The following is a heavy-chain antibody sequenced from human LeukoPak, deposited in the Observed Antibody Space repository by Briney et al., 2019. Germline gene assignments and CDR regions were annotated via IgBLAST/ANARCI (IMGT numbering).Heavy chain of an antibody. CDR2: ISSSSRYI. Sequence: GGSLRLPCAASGFTFSSYSMNWVRQAPGKGLEWVSSISSSSRYIYYADSVKGRLTISRDNAKNSLYLQMNSLRAEDTAVYYCARGGSDILTQHDYWGQGTLVTVSS. D-gene: IGHD3-9*01. J-gene: IGHJ4*02. CDR3: ARGGSDILTQHDY. CDR1: GFTFSSYS. V-gene: IGHV3-21*01.